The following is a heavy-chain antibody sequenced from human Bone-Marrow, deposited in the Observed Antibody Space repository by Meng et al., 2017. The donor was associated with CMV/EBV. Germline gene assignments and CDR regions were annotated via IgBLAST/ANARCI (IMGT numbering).Heavy chain of an antibody. D-gene: IGHD4-11*01. Sequence: SETLSLTCAISGDSVSSNSAAWNWIRQSPSRGLEWLGRTYYRSKWYNDYAVSVKSRITINPDTSKNQFSLKLSSATAADTAVYYCAKGYSNYRAWGQGTLVTVSS. CDR3: AKGYSNYRA. CDR2: TYYRSKWYN. J-gene: IGHJ5*02. V-gene: IGHV6-1*01. CDR1: GDSVSSNSAA.